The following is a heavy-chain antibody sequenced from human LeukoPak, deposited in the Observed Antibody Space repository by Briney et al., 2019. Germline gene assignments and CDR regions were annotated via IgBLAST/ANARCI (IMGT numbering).Heavy chain of an antibody. CDR3: VKGALIEWPTPIDF. Sequence: GRPLRLSCEASGFTVSNGIHWVRQAPGKGLEWVAVIWNDGNEKHYADSVKGRFTISRDNSRNTVYLQMNSLRAEDAAMYYCVKGALIEWPTPIDFWGQGTLVTVSS. J-gene: IGHJ4*02. CDR1: GFTVSNG. D-gene: IGHD3-16*01. CDR2: IWNDGNEK. V-gene: IGHV3-33*03.